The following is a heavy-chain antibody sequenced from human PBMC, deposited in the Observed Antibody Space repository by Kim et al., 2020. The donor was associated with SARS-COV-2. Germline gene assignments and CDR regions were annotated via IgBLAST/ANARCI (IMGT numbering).Heavy chain of an antibody. V-gene: IGHV4-34*01. J-gene: IGHJ4*02. CDR3: ARGPFRSGWQY. Sequence: TNYNPSLKSRVTISVDTSKNQFSLKLSSVTAADTAVYYCARGPFRSGWQYWGQGTLVTVSS. D-gene: IGHD6-19*01. CDR2: T.